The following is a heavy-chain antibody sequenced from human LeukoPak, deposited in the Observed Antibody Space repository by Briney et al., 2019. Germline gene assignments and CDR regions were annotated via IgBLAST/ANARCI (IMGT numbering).Heavy chain of an antibody. Sequence: GGSLRLSCAASGFTFSSYGMLWVRQAPGKGLEGGAVIWYDGSNKYYAASVKGRFTISRDNSKNTLYLQMNSLRAEDTAVYYCARESSLWFGEFDAFDIWGQGTMVTVSS. CDR2: IWYDGSNK. V-gene: IGHV3-33*01. CDR3: ARESSLWFGEFDAFDI. J-gene: IGHJ3*02. D-gene: IGHD3-10*01. CDR1: GFTFSSYG.